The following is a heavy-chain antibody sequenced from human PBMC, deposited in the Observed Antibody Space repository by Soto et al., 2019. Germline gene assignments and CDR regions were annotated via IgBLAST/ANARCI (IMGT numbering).Heavy chain of an antibody. Sequence: PGGSLRLSCATSQFTVRSYGMHWVRQAPCKGLQLVAHISADGHTQERADSVKGRFTVSSDNSKSSLFLQMKSLGVEDTAVDYCTRVFGGGLFEHWGQGVVVTVSS. CDR2: ISADGHTQ. V-gene: IGHV3-30*03. CDR3: TRVFGGGLFEH. CDR1: QFTVRSYG. D-gene: IGHD2-21*01. J-gene: IGHJ4*02.